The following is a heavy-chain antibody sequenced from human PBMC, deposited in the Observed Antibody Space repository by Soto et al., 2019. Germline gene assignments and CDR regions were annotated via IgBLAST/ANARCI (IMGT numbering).Heavy chain of an antibody. CDR2: IKQDGSEK. D-gene: IGHD6-19*01. Sequence: EVQLEESGGGLVQPGGSLRLSCAASGFIFSNYWMSWVRQAPGKGLEWVANIKQDGSEKYYVDSVEGRFTLSRDNAKNSLYLQMSSLRAEDTAVYFCARVAYTYGWIFDNWGQGTLVTVSS. CDR1: GFIFSNYW. J-gene: IGHJ4*01. CDR3: ARVAYTYGWIFDN. V-gene: IGHV3-7*01.